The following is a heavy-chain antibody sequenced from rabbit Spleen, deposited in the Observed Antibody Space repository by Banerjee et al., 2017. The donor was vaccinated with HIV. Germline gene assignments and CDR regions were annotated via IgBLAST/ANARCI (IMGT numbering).Heavy chain of an antibody. CDR1: GLDFSSSYW. Sequence: QEQLVEYGGDLVQPEGSLTLTCKASGLDFSSSYWICWVRQAPGKGLEWIGYIDPLFGSAYYASWVNGRFSISRENTQNTVSLQLNSLTAADTATYFCARGGGLWGPGTLVTVS. CDR2: IDPLFGSA. V-gene: IGHV1S45*01. CDR3: ARGGGL. J-gene: IGHJ4*01.